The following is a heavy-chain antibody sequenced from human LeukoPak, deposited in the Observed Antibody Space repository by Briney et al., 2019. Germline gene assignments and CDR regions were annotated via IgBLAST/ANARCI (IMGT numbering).Heavy chain of an antibody. CDR2: IYTSVST. V-gene: IGHV4-4*07. Sequence: SPSLSPTCTVSAGSTIIYYCGWIRQTAREGLECIGRIYTSVSTNYNPSVKSRVTMSVDTSKNQFSLKLSSVTAADTAVYYCARGSSSWFDWYFDLWGRGTLVTVSS. CDR3: ARGSSSWFDWYFDL. J-gene: IGHJ2*01. CDR1: AGSTIIYY. D-gene: IGHD6-13*01.